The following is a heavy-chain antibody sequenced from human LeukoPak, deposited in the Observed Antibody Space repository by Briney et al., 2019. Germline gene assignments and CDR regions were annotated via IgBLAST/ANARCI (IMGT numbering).Heavy chain of an antibody. J-gene: IGHJ4*02. CDR3: ALLASIAAISY. V-gene: IGHV4-39*02. D-gene: IGHD6-13*01. CDR2: IYYSGST. Sequence: PSETLSLTCTVSGGSISSSNYYWGWLRQPPGKGLEWIGSIYYSGSTYYNPSLKSRVTISVDTSKNHFSLKLSSVTAADTAVYYCALLASIAAISYWGQGTLVTVSS. CDR1: GGSISSSNYY.